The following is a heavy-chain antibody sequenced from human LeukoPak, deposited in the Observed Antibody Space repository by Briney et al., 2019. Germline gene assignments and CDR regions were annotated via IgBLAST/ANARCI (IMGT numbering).Heavy chain of an antibody. V-gene: IGHV5-51*01. CDR3: ARPSQYQLPQEGYFDY. Sequence: GESLKISCKGSGYSFTSYWIGWVRQMPGKGLEWMGIIYPGDSDTGYSPSFQGQVTISADKSISTAYLQWSSLKASDTAMYYCARPSQYQLPQEGYFDYWGQGTLVTVSS. D-gene: IGHD2-2*01. CDR1: GYSFTSYW. J-gene: IGHJ4*02. CDR2: IYPGDSDT.